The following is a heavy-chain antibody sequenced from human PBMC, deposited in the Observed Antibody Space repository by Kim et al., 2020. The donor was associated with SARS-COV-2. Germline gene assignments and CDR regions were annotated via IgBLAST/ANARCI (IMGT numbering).Heavy chain of an antibody. J-gene: IGHJ4*02. Sequence: AQTFQGRVTITADESTSTAYMELSSLRSEDTAVYYCARTGTYDSSGYYEDYWGQGTLVTVSS. D-gene: IGHD3-22*01. CDR3: ARTGTYDSSGYYEDY. V-gene: IGHV1-69*01.